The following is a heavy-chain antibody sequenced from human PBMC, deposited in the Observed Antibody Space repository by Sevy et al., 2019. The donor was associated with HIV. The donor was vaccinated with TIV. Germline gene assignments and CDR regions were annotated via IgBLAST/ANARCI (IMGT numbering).Heavy chain of an antibody. CDR1: GGSVSSGSYY. CDR3: ARGLGNYVRVFDY. V-gene: IGHV4-61*01. Sequence: SETLSLTCTVSGGSVSSGSYYWSWIRQPPGKGLEGIGYTYYSGSTNYNPSLKSRVTISVDTSKNQFSLKLGSVTAADTAVYYCARGLGNYVRVFDYWGQGTLVTVSS. J-gene: IGHJ4*02. CDR2: TYYSGST. D-gene: IGHD1-7*01.